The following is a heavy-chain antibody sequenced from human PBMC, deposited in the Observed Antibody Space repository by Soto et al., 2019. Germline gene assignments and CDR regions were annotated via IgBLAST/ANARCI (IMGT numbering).Heavy chain of an antibody. V-gene: IGHV1-18*01. D-gene: IGHD3-3*01. J-gene: IGHJ6*02. Sequence: ASVKVSCKASGYTFTSYGISWVRQAPGQGLEWMGWISAYNGNTNYAQKLQGRVTMTTDTSTSTAYMELRSLRSDDTAVYYCARDRQAYDFWSGYYSWGDYYYYYGMDVWGQGTTVTVS. CDR2: ISAYNGNT. CDR1: GYTFTSYG. CDR3: ARDRQAYDFWSGYYSWGDYYYYYGMDV.